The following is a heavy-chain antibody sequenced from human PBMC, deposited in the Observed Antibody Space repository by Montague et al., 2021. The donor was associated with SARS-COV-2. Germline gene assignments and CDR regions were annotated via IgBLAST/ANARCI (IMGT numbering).Heavy chain of an antibody. Sequence: SETLSLTCTGSGASISSSYYWGWIRQPSGKGLEWIGSIYFSGTTYYNPSLKSRVTISEDSSRRQFSLKMNFVTAADTAVYFCARRHSGGWCAGTTCYGSALDYWGQGTLVTVSS. CDR1: GASISSSYY. J-gene: IGHJ4*02. V-gene: IGHV4-39*01. CDR2: IYFSGTT. CDR3: ARRHSGGWCAGTTCYGSALDY. D-gene: IGHD5-12*01.